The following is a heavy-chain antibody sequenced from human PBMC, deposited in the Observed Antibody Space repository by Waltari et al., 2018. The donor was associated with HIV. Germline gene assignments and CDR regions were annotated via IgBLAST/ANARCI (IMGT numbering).Heavy chain of an antibody. J-gene: IGHJ4*02. V-gene: IGHV3-74*01. CDR3: VRDGMVATFDH. CDR1: GFTFSVPW. Sequence: EVQLVESGGDLVQPGGSLRRSCAASGFTFSVPWMYGVRQVPGKGLVGVERIGMAGSRISYADSVKGRFSISSDHAENTLYLQMNSLSVEDTAVYYCVRDGMVATFDHWGQGTLVTVSS. CDR2: IGMAGSRI. D-gene: IGHD5-12*01.